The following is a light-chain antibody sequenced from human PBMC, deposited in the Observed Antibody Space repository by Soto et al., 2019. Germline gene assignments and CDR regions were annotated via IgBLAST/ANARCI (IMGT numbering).Light chain of an antibody. V-gene: IGKV1-9*01. CDR3: QQLNSYPSIT. CDR2: AAS. Sequence: DIQLTQSPSFLSASVGDRVTITCRASQGISSYLAWYQQKPGKAPKLLIYAASTLQSGVPSRFXGSGAGTEFTLTISSLQPEDFLTDYCQQLNSYPSITFGQGTRLVIK. CDR1: QGISSY. J-gene: IGKJ5*01.